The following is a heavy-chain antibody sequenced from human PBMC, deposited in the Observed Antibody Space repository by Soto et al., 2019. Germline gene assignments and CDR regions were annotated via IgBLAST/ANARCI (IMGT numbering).Heavy chain of an antibody. J-gene: IGHJ6*02. CDR2: INPNSGGT. CDR3: ARVPPDYYYYGMDV. CDR1: GYTFTCYY. Sequence: XSVKVSCNASGYTFTCYYMHWVRQAPGQGLEWMGWINPNSGGTNYAQKFQGRVTMTRDTSISTAYMELSRLRSDDTAVYYCARVPPDYYYYGMDVWGQGTTVTVSS. V-gene: IGHV1-2*02.